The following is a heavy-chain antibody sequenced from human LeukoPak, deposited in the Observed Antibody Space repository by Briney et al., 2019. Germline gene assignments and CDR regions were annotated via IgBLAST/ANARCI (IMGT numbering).Heavy chain of an antibody. CDR1: GFTFSSYS. J-gene: IGHJ4*02. CDR3: AKGDTTWELPHDY. D-gene: IGHD1-26*01. Sequence: PGGSLRLSCAASGFTFSSYSMNWVRQAPGKGLEWVSSISSSSSYIYYADSVKGRFTISRDNAKSSLYLQMNSLRAEDTAVYYCAKGDTTWELPHDYWGQGTLVTVSS. CDR2: ISSSSSYI. V-gene: IGHV3-21*04.